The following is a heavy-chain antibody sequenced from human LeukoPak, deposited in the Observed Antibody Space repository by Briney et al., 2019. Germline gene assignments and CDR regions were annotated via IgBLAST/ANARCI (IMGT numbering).Heavy chain of an antibody. CDR1: AFTFSSYT. V-gene: IGHV3-21*01. D-gene: IGHD3-10*01. Sequence: PGGSLRLSCAASAFTFSSYTMNWVRQAPGKGLEWVSSISSSSSYIYYADSVKGRFTISRDNAKNALYLQMNSLRAEDTAVYYCARDTPPDYYGSGSYRGYFDYWGQGTLVTVSS. CDR2: ISSSSSYI. J-gene: IGHJ4*02. CDR3: ARDTPPDYYGSGSYRGYFDY.